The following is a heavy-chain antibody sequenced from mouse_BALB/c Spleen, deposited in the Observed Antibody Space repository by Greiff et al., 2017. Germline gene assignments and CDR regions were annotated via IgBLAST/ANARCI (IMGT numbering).Heavy chain of an antibody. CDR3: ARGGLRRGSWFAY. Sequence: EVKLVESGPSLVKPSQTLSLTCSVTGDSITSGYWNWIRKFPWNKLEYMGYISYSGSTYYNPSLKSRISITRDTSKNQYYLQLNSVTTEDTATYYCARGGLRRGSWFAYWGQGTLVTVSA. CDR2: ISYSGST. CDR1: GDSITSGY. D-gene: IGHD2-4*01. V-gene: IGHV3-8*02. J-gene: IGHJ3*01.